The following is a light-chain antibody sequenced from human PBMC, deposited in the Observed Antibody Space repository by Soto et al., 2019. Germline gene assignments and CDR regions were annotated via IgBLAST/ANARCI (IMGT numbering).Light chain of an antibody. V-gene: IGKV1-39*01. CDR2: AAS. J-gene: IGKJ2*03. Sequence: DIQMTQSPSSLSASVGDRVTITCRASQSISSYLNWYQQKPGKAPKLLIYAASSLQSGVPSRFSGGGSWTTFTLTISSLQPEDFATYYCQQSYSTPEYSFGHGTKLEIK. CDR1: QSISSY. CDR3: QQSYSTPEYS.